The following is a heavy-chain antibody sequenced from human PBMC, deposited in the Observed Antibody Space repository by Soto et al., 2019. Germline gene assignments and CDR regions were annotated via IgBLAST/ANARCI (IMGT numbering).Heavy chain of an antibody. CDR1: GFTFDDYA. V-gene: IGHV3-9*01. CDR3: ATSLVVTTTLFSRAFDI. D-gene: IGHD3-22*01. Sequence: PGGSLRLSCAASGFTFDDYAMHWVRQAPGKGLEWVSGISWNSGSIGYADSVKGRFTISRDNAKNSLYLQMNSLRAEDTALYYCATSLVVTTTLFSRAFDIWGQGTMVTVSS. J-gene: IGHJ3*02. CDR2: ISWNSGSI.